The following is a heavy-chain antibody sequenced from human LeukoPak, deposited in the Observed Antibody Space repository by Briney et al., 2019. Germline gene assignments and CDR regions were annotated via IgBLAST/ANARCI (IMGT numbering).Heavy chain of an antibody. J-gene: IGHJ4*02. D-gene: IGHD2-8*01. Sequence: GGSLRLSCAASGFTFSSYWMSWVRQAPGKGLEWVANIRQDGSVQNYVDSVKGRFTISRDNPKNSLYLQMNSLRAEDTAVYYCARDSGYCSNGVCYGIDYWGQGTLVTVSS. CDR2: IRQDGSVQ. CDR1: GFTFSSYW. V-gene: IGHV3-7*01. CDR3: ARDSGYCSNGVCYGIDY.